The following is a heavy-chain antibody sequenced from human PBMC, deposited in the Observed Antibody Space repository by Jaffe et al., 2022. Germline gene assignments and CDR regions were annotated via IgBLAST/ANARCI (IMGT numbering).Heavy chain of an antibody. V-gene: IGHV3-49*04. Sequence: EVLLVESGGDLVLPGQSLRLSCSTSGFIFSDYAISWVRQVPGKGLEWLSLIRNKAYAGTTASAAPLAGRAIISRDDSKSIAYLQINSLTTEDTGVYFCTRSRLALDSPAGWSFFDVWGRGTVVTVS. CDR3: TRSRLALDSPAGWSFFDV. D-gene: IGHD1-7*01. CDR1: GFIFSDYA. CDR2: IRNKAYAGTT. J-gene: IGHJ2*01.